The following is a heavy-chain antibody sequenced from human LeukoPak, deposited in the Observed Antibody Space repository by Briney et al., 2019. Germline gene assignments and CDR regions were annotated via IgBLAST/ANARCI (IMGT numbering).Heavy chain of an antibody. Sequence: ASETLSLTCSVSGFSIRSYYWRWIRQPPGKGLEWIGYIYCSGSPNYNPSPKSRVGISVKKSKNQSPLQLSPGTRPDTAVYYCATTGSTVTMLYPFDHWGQGTLVTVSS. V-gene: IGHV4-59*01. CDR1: GFSIRSYY. D-gene: IGHD4-17*01. J-gene: IGHJ4*02. CDR2: IYCSGSP. CDR3: ATTGSTVTMLYPFDH.